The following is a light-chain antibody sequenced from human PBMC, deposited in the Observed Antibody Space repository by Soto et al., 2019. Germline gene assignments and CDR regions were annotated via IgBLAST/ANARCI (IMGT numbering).Light chain of an antibody. CDR2: GAS. Sequence: IVLTQSPATLALSPVERATLSCRYGQSVSSNYLAWYQQKAGQAPRLLIYGASTRATGIPARFSGSGPGTEFTLTISSLQSEDFALYYCQQYNNWPPMTFGQGTKVDIK. V-gene: IGKV3-15*01. CDR1: QSVSSN. J-gene: IGKJ1*01. CDR3: QQYNNWPPMT.